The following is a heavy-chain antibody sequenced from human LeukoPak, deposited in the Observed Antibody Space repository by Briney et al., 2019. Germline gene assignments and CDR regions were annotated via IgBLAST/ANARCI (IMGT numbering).Heavy chain of an antibody. V-gene: IGHV4-4*07. Sequence: SETLSLPCAVSGGSITSYYWNWIRQPAGKGLEWIGRIYSSGSTNYTPSLKSRVSISLDTSKNQFSLTLTSVTAADKAMYYCTRDGNGRENFDKWGRGTLVTVSS. D-gene: IGHD2-8*01. CDR3: TRDGNGRENFDK. CDR2: IYSSGST. CDR1: GGSITSYY. J-gene: IGHJ4*02.